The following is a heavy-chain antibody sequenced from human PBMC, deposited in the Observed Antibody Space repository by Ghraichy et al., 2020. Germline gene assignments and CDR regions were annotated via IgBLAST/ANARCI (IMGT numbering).Heavy chain of an antibody. V-gene: IGHV3-74*03. CDR3: ATIGLGYCGGGYCYSGPFDI. Sequence: GESLNISCAASGFTFSSYWMHWVRQAPGKGLVWVSDIDTDGSTTKYADSVKGRFTISRDNAKNTLYLQMNSLRAEDTAVYYCATIGLGYCGGGYCYSGPFDIWGQGTMVTVSS. J-gene: IGHJ3*02. CDR1: GFTFSSYW. D-gene: IGHD2-15*01. CDR2: IDTDGSTT.